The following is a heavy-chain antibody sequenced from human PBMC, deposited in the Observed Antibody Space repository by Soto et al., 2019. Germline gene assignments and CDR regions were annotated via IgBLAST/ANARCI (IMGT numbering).Heavy chain of an antibody. D-gene: IGHD3-3*01. J-gene: IGHJ6*03. CDR3: ARQYRDFWSGSLYYYMDV. Sequence: QLQLQESGPGLVKPSETLSLTYTVSGGSINSSPYYWGWIRQSPGKGLEWIGNIDYSGSTYYNPSLKSRVTISVDTSKKQFSLNLRSVTAADTAVYYCARQYRDFWSGSLYYYMDVWGKGTTVTVSS. CDR1: GGSINSSPYY. CDR2: IDYSGST. V-gene: IGHV4-39*01.